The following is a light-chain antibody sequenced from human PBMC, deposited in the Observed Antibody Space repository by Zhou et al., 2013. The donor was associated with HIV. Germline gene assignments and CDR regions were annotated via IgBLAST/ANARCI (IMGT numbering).Light chain of an antibody. J-gene: IGKJ2*01. V-gene: IGKV1-33*01. CDR3: QQYDNVPLFN. Sequence: DIHMTQSPSSLSASVGDRVTITCQASHDISNHLNWYQRKPGKAPELLIYDVFNLKTGVPSRFSGRGYGTHFTFTITSLQPEDVATYYCQQYDNVPLFNFGQGTRLEIK. CDR1: HDISNH. CDR2: DVF.